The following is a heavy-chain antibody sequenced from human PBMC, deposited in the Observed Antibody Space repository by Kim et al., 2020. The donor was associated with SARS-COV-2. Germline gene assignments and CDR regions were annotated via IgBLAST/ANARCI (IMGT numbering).Heavy chain of an antibody. J-gene: IGHJ4*02. CDR3: ARHPQHPNFY. Sequence: SETLSLTCSVSGGSINSGDFYRAWVRQPPGKGLEWIGSIYYTGSTYYSPSLKSRVTISSDTSRNKFALKLNSVTAADTAVYYCARHPQHPNFYWGPGTLVTVSS. CDR2: IYYTGST. CDR1: GGSINSGDFY. V-gene: IGHV4-39*01.